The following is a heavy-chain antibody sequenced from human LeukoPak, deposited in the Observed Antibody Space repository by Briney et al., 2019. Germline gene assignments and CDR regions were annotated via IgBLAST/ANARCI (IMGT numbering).Heavy chain of an antibody. CDR2: ISSSGSTI. CDR3: ARVRGGTFYYYYMDV. CDR1: GFTFSDYY. D-gene: IGHD2-15*01. J-gene: IGHJ6*03. V-gene: IGHV3-11*01. Sequence: GGSLRLSCAASGFTFSDYYMSWIRQAPGKGLEWVSYISSSGSTIYYADSVKGRFTISRDNAKNSLYLRMNSLRAEDTAVYYCARVRGGTFYYYYMDVWGKGTTVTISS.